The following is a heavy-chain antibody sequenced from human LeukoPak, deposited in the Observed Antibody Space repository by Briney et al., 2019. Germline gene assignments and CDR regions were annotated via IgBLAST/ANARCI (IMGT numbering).Heavy chain of an antibody. CDR3: ARVMYSSGWLYAFDI. V-gene: IGHV4-39*07. J-gene: IGHJ3*02. CDR1: GGSISSSSYY. D-gene: IGHD6-19*01. CDR2: IYYSGST. Sequence: SETLSLTCTVSGGSISSSSYYWGWIRQPPGKGLEWIGSIYYSGSTYYNPSLKSRVTISVDTSKNQFSLKLSSVTAADTAVYYCARVMYSSGWLYAFDIWGQGTMVTVSS.